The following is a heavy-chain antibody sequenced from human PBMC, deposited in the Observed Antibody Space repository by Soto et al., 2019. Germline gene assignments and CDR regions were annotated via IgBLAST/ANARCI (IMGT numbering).Heavy chain of an antibody. Sequence: SVKVSCKASGYTFTSYGISWVRQAPGQGLEWMGWISAYNGNTNYAQKLQGRVTMTTDTSTSTAYMELRSLRSDDTAVYYCARDFKSVVVVTRGYFQHWGQGTLVTVSS. D-gene: IGHD3-22*01. CDR3: ARDFKSVVVVTRGYFQH. CDR1: GYTFTSYG. CDR2: ISAYNGNT. J-gene: IGHJ1*01. V-gene: IGHV1-18*01.